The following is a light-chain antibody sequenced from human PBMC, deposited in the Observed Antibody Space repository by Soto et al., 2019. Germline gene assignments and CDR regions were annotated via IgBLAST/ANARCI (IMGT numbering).Light chain of an antibody. CDR2: GNS. Sequence: QSVLTQPPSVSGAPGQRVTISCTGSSSNIGAGYDVHWYQQLPGTAPKLLIYGNSNRPSGVPDRFSGSKSGTSASLAINGLQAEDEADYYCQSYDSSRRGAVFGGGTELTVL. CDR1: SSNIGAGYD. V-gene: IGLV1-40*01. J-gene: IGLJ3*02. CDR3: QSYDSSRRGAV.